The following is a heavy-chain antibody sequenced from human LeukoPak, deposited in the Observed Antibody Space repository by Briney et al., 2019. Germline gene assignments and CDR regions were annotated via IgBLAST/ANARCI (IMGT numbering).Heavy chain of an antibody. V-gene: IGHV3-23*01. D-gene: IGHD3-22*01. J-gene: IGHJ4*02. Sequence: PGGSLRLSCAASGFTLSSYAMSWVRQAPGKGLEWVSAISGSGGSTYYADSVKGRFTISRDNSKNTLYLQMNSLRAEDTAVYYCATFDSSGYYPNYYFDYWGQGTLVTVSS. CDR1: GFTLSSYA. CDR3: ATFDSSGYYPNYYFDY. CDR2: ISGSGGST.